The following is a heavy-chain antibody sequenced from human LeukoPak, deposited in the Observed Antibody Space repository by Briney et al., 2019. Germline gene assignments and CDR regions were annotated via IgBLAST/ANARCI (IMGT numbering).Heavy chain of an antibody. Sequence: ASVKVSCKASGYTFTGYYMHWVRQAPGQGLEWMGWINPNSGGTNYAQKFQGWVTMTRDTSISTAYMELSRLRSDDTAVYYCARGGYCSGGSCYFFDYWGQGTLVTVSS. J-gene: IGHJ4*02. CDR3: ARGGYCSGGSCYFFDY. CDR1: GYTFTGYY. CDR2: INPNSGGT. D-gene: IGHD2-15*01. V-gene: IGHV1-2*04.